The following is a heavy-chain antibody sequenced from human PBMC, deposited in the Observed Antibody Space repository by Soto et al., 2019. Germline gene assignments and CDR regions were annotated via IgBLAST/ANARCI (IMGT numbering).Heavy chain of an antibody. CDR2: ISGSGGST. D-gene: IGHD3-16*02. V-gene: IGHV3-23*01. Sequence: GGSLRLSCAASGFTFSSYAMSWVRQAPGKGLEWVSAISGSGGSTYYADSVKGRFTISRDNSKNTLYLQMNSLRAEDTAVYYCAKDNPFDDDYIWGSYRYTAGDAFDIWGQGTMVTVSS. J-gene: IGHJ3*02. CDR1: GFTFSSYA. CDR3: AKDNPFDDDYIWGSYRYTAGDAFDI.